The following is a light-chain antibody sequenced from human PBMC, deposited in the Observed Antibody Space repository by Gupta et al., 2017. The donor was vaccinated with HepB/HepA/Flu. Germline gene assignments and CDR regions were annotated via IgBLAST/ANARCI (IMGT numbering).Light chain of an antibody. CDR1: SSDVGGYNY. J-gene: IGLJ3*02. CDR2: DVS. Sequence: QSALTQPASVSGSPGQPITISCTGTSSDVGGYNYVSWYQQHPGKAPKLMIYDVSNRPSGVSNRFSCSTSGNAASPITSGLQAEDEADYYCSSYKSSSTLRWVFGGGTKLTVL. CDR3: SSYKSSSTLRWV. V-gene: IGLV2-14*01.